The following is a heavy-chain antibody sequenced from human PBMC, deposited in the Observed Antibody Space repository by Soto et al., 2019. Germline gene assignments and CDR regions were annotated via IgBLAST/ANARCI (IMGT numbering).Heavy chain of an antibody. D-gene: IGHD3-16*01. CDR2: INPNSGGT. Sequence: GASVKVSCKASGYTFTGYYMHWVRQAPGQGLEWMGWINPNSGGTNYAQKFQGWVTMTRDTSISTAYMELSRLRSDDTAVYYCARDVLGFWGFFDIWGQGTMLTVSS. CDR1: GYTFTGYY. V-gene: IGHV1-2*04. CDR3: ARDVLGFWGFFDI. J-gene: IGHJ3*02.